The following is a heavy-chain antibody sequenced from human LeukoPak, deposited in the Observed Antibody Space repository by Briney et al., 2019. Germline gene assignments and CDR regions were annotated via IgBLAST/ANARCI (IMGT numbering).Heavy chain of an antibody. J-gene: IGHJ4*02. V-gene: IGHV4-4*09. CDR2: IYTSGST. Sequence: ESGPTLVKPSETLSLTCTVSGGSISSYYWSWIRQPPGKGLEWIGYIYTSGSTNYNPSLKSRVTISVDTSKNHFSLNLRSVTAADTALYYCARYNTLNRGFSAVDYWGQGTLVTVSS. CDR3: ARYNTLNRGFSAVDY. D-gene: IGHD3-10*01. CDR1: GGSISSYY.